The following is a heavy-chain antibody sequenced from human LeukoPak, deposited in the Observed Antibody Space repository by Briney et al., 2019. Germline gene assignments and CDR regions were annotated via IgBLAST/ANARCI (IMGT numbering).Heavy chain of an antibody. D-gene: IGHD5-12*01. J-gene: IGHJ4*02. V-gene: IGHV4-59*01. Sequence: WETLSLTCTVSGGSISSYYWTWIRQPPGKGLEWIGYIYYSGSTNYNPSLKSRVTISVDTSKNQFSLKLSSVTAADTAVYYCARARGYSGYEDFDYWGQGTLVTVSS. CDR3: ARARGYSGYEDFDY. CDR1: GGSISSYY. CDR2: IYYSGST.